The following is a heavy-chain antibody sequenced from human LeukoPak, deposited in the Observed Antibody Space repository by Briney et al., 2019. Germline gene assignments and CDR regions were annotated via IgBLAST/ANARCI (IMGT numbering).Heavy chain of an antibody. CDR2: IVGDGGST. V-gene: IGHV3-23*01. Sequence: GGSLRLSCAASGFTFRSHEMNWVRQAPGKGLEWVSAIVGDGGSTYYADSVKGRFTISRDNSNNTLYLQMNNLRAEDTAIYYCAKTHSSSWHPLDFWGQGALVTASS. D-gene: IGHD6-13*01. CDR1: GFTFRSHE. J-gene: IGHJ4*02. CDR3: AKTHSSSWHPLDF.